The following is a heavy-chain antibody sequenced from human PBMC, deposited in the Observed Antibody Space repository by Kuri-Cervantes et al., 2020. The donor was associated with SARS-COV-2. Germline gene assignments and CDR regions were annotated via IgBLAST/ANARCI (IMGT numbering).Heavy chain of an antibody. CDR1: GFTFSSYS. J-gene: IGHJ4*02. Sequence: GGSLRLSCAASGFTFSSYSMNWVRQAPGKGLEWVSYISSSSSTIYYADSVKGRFTISRDNAKNSLYLQMNSLRDEDTAVYYCAREGYYDSSGYFDCWGQGTLVTVSS. CDR3: AREGYYDSSGYFDC. CDR2: ISSSSSTI. D-gene: IGHD3-22*01. V-gene: IGHV3-48*02.